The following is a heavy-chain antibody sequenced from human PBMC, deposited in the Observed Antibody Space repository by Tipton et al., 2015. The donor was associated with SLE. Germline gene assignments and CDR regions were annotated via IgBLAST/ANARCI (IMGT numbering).Heavy chain of an antibody. J-gene: IGHJ6*02. Sequence: QSGPEVKKPGASVKVSCKASGYTFTGYYMHWVRQAPGQGLEWMGWIDPNSGGTNYAQKFQGRVTMTRDTSISTAYMELSRLRSDDTAVYYCARHSSEYSGYDYGDYYYYYGMDVWGQGTTVTVSS. CDR3: ARHSSEYSGYDYGDYYYYYGMDV. D-gene: IGHD5-12*01. CDR1: GYTFTGYY. V-gene: IGHV1-2*02. CDR2: IDPNSGGT.